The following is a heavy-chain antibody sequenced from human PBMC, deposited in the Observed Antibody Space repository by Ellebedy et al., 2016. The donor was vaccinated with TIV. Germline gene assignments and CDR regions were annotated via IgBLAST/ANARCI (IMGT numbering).Heavy chain of an antibody. V-gene: IGHV4-59*08. Sequence: MPSETLSLTCTVSGGSISSYYWSWIRQPPGKGLEWIGYIYYIGSTNYNPSLKSRVTISVDTSKNQLSLKLRSVTAADTAVYYCARLRYYDFWSGHSTHFDYWGQGTLVTVSS. CDR1: GGSISSYY. J-gene: IGHJ4*02. CDR3: ARLRYYDFWSGHSTHFDY. CDR2: IYYIGST. D-gene: IGHD3-3*01.